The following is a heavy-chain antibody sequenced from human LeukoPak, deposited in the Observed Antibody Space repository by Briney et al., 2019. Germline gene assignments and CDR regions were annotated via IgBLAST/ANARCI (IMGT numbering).Heavy chain of an antibody. CDR2: INHSGST. D-gene: IGHD2-2*01. Sequence: SETLSLTCAVYGGSFSGYNWSWIRQPPGKGLEWIGEINHSGSTNYNPSLKSRVTISVDTSKNQFSLKLSSVTAADTAVYYCARRAGYWSSTSCYGTRNWFDPWGQRTLVTVSS. CDR3: ARRAGYWSSTSCYGTRNWFDP. CDR1: GGSFSGYN. V-gene: IGHV4-34*01. J-gene: IGHJ5*02.